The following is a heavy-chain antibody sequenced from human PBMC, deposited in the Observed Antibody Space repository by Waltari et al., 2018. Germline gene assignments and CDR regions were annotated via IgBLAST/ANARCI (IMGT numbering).Heavy chain of an antibody. J-gene: IGHJ4*02. D-gene: IGHD3-10*01. CDR1: GGSISSGDTY. Sequence: QLQLKESGPGLLRPSETLPLNCSVSGGSISSGDTYWGWIRQSPGKGLEWIGSIYYSGTTYYNPSLKCRVTISVDTSKNQFSLKLSSVTAADTAVYYCARRGSYYPFDYWGQGTLVTVSS. CDR3: ARRGSYYPFDY. V-gene: IGHV4-39*01. CDR2: IYYSGTT.